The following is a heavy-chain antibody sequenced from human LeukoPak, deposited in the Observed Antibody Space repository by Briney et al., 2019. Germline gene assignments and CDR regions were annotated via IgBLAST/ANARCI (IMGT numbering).Heavy chain of an antibody. CDR1: GFSLSTSGVG. CDR3: AHRHKQWLALYY. D-gene: IGHD6-19*01. J-gene: IGHJ4*02. CDR2: IYWDDDK. V-gene: IGHV2-5*02. Sequence: SGPTLVKPTQTLTLTCTFSGFSLSTSGVGVGWIRQPPGKALEWLALIYWDDDKRYSPSLKSRLTITKDTSKNQVVLTMTNMDPVNTATYYCAHRHKQWLALYYWGQGTLVTVSS.